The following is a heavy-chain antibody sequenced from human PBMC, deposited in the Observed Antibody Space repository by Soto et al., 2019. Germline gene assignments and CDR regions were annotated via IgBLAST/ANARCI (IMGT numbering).Heavy chain of an antibody. CDR1: GYAFTTYG. CDR3: ARGRYGAY. D-gene: IGHD1-1*01. Sequence: QVHLVQSGAEVKKPGASVKVSCKGSGYAFTTYGITWVRQAPGQGLEWMGWISAHNGNTNYAQKLQGRVTVTRDTSTRTASMALRTLRSEVTAVYYCARGRYGAYWGQGALVTVSS. V-gene: IGHV1-18*01. CDR2: ISAHNGNT. J-gene: IGHJ4*02.